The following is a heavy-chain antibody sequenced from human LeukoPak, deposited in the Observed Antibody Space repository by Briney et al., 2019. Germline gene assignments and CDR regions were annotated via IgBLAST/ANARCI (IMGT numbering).Heavy chain of an antibody. CDR3: ARGGPSSKLYDSSGYSSRNDY. J-gene: IGHJ4*02. V-gene: IGHV4-59*01. D-gene: IGHD3-22*01. CDR1: SDSISSYY. CDR2: IYDSGST. Sequence: KPSETLSLTCTVSSDSISSYYLSWIRQPPGKGLEWIGSIYDSGSTNYNAPLKSRVTISVDTSKNQFSLKLTSVTAADTAVYYCARGGPSSKLYDSSGYSSRNDYWGQGTLVTVSS.